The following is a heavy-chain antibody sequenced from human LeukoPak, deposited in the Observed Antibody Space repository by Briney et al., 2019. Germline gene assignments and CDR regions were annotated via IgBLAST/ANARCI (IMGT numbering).Heavy chain of an antibody. CDR2: IIPIFGTA. Sequence: GSSVKVSCKASGGTFSSYAISWVRQAPGQGLEWMGGIIPIFGTANYAQKFQGRVTITADKSTSTAYMELSSLRSEDTAVYYCARDSTQYCTNGVCYWGYMDVWGKGTTVTVSS. CDR3: ARDSTQYCTNGVCYWGYMDV. CDR1: GGTFSSYA. V-gene: IGHV1-69*06. D-gene: IGHD2-8*01. J-gene: IGHJ6*03.